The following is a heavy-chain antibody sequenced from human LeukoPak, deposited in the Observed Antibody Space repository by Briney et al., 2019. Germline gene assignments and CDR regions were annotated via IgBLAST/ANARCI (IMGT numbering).Heavy chain of an antibody. CDR2: IKQDGSEK. CDR3: ARDLPTGYYISSGYYEYFLDY. CDR1: GFTFSTYW. V-gene: IGHV3-7*04. Sequence: HPGGSLRLSCAASGFTFSTYWMTWVRQAPGKGLEWVANIKQDGSEKYYVDSLKGRFTFSRDNAKNSLFLQMNSLRAEDTAVYYCARDLPTGYYISSGYYEYFLDYWGQGTLVTVSS. J-gene: IGHJ4*02. D-gene: IGHD3-22*01.